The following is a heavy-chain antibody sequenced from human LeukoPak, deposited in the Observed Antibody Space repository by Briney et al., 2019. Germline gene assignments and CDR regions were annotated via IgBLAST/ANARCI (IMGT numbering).Heavy chain of an antibody. J-gene: IGHJ5*02. D-gene: IGHD2-2*01. Sequence: ASVKVSCKASGYTFTGYYMHWVRQAPGQGLEWMGRINPNSGGTNYAQKFQGRVTMTRDTSISTAYMELSRLRSDDTAVYYCARDNGVPAAIGDITRNWFDPWGQGTLVTVSS. CDR1: GYTFTGYY. V-gene: IGHV1-2*06. CDR3: ARDNGVPAAIGDITRNWFDP. CDR2: INPNSGGT.